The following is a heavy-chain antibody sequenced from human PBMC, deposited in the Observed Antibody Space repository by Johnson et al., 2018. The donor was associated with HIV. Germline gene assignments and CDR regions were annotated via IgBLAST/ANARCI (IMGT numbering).Heavy chain of an antibody. D-gene: IGHD6-13*01. CDR1: GFTFSTYG. CDR2: MWYAGRNK. CDR3: AKDQWSSSWTNDAFDI. Sequence: QVQLVESGGGVVQPGRSLRLSCAASGFTFSTYGMHWVRQAPGKGLAWVAAMWYAGRNKSYEDSVKGRFTFSRDNSKNRLYLQMNSLRVEDTAVYYCAKDQWSSSWTNDAFDIWGQGTMVTVSS. V-gene: IGHV3-33*06. J-gene: IGHJ3*02.